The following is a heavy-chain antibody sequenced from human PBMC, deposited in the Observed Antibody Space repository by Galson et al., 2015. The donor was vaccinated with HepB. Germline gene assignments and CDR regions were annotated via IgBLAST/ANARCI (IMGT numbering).Heavy chain of an antibody. Sequence: SLRLSCAASGFTFSDYAIHWVRQAPGKGLEWVAVISFDASNKDYTDSVRGRFTISRDNSKNTLYLQMNSLRPEDTAVYYCVRVRIPGYFYDRPGFLQGYDMDVWGQGTTVTVSS. D-gene: IGHD3-22*01. CDR3: VRVRIPGYFYDRPGFLQGYDMDV. V-gene: IGHV3-30*04. CDR1: GFTFSDYA. J-gene: IGHJ6*02. CDR2: ISFDASNK.